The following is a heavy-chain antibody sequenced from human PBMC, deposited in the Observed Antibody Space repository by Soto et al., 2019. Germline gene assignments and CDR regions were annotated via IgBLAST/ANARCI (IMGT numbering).Heavy chain of an antibody. CDR1: VGSISSCGYY. D-gene: IGHD4-17*01. CDR3: AREHGDGTRYFDY. V-gene: IGHV4-31*03. J-gene: IGHJ4*02. CDR2: IYYSGST. Sequence: SETLSLTCTLSVGSISSCGYYWSWILQHPGKGLEWIGYIYYSGSTYYNPSLKSRVTISVDTSKNQFSLKLSSVTAADTAVYYCAREHGDGTRYFDYWGQGTLVTVSS.